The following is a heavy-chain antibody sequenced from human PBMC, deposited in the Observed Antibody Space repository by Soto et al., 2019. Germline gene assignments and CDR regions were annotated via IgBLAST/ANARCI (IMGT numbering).Heavy chain of an antibody. V-gene: IGHV2-5*01. CDR2: IAWKDER. Sequence: GSGPTLANPTRTRTVTCTFSGVALSTSGAGVGGIRQSPGKAPEWLALIAWKDERRYNPRLKSRLTITKDTSKNQVVLTMTDLDPVDTATYFCAHRYGGNYYRWYFDSWGQGTLVTVSS. J-gene: IGHJ4*02. CDR1: GVALSTSGAG. D-gene: IGHD1-26*01. CDR3: AHRYGGNYYRWYFDS.